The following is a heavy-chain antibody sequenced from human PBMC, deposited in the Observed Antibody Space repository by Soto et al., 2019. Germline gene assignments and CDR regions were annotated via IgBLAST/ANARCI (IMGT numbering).Heavy chain of an antibody. CDR1: GDSISSSY. V-gene: IGHV4-59*01. Sequence: PSETLSLTCSVSGDSISSSYWAWIRQPPGKGLEWIGYISYSGSTNYNPSLKSRVTIFVHTSENQFSLSLSSVTAADTAVYFCARARYIVTGYYKGGYYYFDYWGQGTPVTVSS. D-gene: IGHD3-9*01. J-gene: IGHJ4*02. CDR2: ISYSGST. CDR3: ARARYIVTGYYKGGYYYFDY.